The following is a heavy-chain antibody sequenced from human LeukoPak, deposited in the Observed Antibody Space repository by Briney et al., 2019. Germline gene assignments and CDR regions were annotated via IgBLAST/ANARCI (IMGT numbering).Heavy chain of an antibody. CDR3: ARHHLGYCSSTSCYALYYFDY. CDR2: IYYGGST. CDR1: GGSISSGGYY. V-gene: IGHV4-31*03. J-gene: IGHJ4*02. Sequence: SETLSLTCTVSGGSISSGGYYWSWIRQHPGKGLEWIGYIYYGGSTYYNPSLKSRVTISVDTSKNQFSLKLSSVTAADTAVYYCARHHLGYCSSTSCYALYYFDYWGQGTLVTVSS. D-gene: IGHD2-2*01.